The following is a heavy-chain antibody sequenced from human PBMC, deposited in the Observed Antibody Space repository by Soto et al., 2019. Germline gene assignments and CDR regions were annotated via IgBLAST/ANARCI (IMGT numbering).Heavy chain of an antibody. D-gene: IGHD6-13*01. CDR2: IYYSGKT. Sequence: SETLSLTCTVSGASINNTSYYWGWIRQSPGKGLEWIGNIYYSGKTYYSPSLKSRVSISIDASRNQFSLRLSSVTAADTAVYYCGRPWGIGLTPPGPWGQGVLVTVSS. CDR3: GRPWGIGLTPPGP. CDR1: GASINNTSYY. V-gene: IGHV4-39*01. J-gene: IGHJ5*02.